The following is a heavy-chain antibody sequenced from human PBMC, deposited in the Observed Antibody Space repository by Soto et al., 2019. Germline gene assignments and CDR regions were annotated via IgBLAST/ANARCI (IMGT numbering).Heavy chain of an antibody. CDR1: GFTVSNTY. D-gene: IGHD2-2*01. Sequence: EVQLVETGGGLIQPGGSLQLSCAASGFTVSNTYMTWVRQPPGKGRECVSVIYTAGGTNYADSVKGRFIISRDNSKNTLYLQMNSLRAEDAAVYYCARALPVAKGGFDPWGQGTLVTVSS. V-gene: IGHV3-53*02. CDR2: IYTAGGT. CDR3: ARALPVAKGGFDP. J-gene: IGHJ5*02.